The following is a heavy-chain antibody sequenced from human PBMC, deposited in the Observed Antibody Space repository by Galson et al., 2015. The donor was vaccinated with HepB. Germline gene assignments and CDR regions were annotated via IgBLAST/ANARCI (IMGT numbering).Heavy chain of an antibody. Sequence: SLRLSCAASGFTFSSYAMHWVRQAPGKGLEWVAVISYDGSNKYYADSVKGRFTISRDNSKNTLYLQMNSMRAEDTAVYYCARAFDSRSYRTYYYGMDVWGHRTTGTAAS. D-gene: IGHD1-26*01. V-gene: IGHV3-30-3*01. CDR1: GFTFSSYA. CDR2: ISYDGSNK. J-gene: IGHJ6*02. CDR3: ARAFDSRSYRTYYYGMDV.